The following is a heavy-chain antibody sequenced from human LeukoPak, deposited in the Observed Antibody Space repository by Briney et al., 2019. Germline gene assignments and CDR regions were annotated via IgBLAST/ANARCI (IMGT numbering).Heavy chain of an antibody. J-gene: IGHJ6*02. CDR2: INHSGST. Sequence: PSETLSLTCAVYGGSFSGYYWSWIRQPPGKGLEWIGEINHSGSTNHNPSLKSRVTISVDTSKNQFSLKLSSVTAADTAVYYCARAVDIVVVPAAIETYYYYGMDVWGQGTTVTVSS. V-gene: IGHV4-34*01. D-gene: IGHD2-2*02. CDR1: GGSFSGYY. CDR3: ARAVDIVVVPAAIETYYYYGMDV.